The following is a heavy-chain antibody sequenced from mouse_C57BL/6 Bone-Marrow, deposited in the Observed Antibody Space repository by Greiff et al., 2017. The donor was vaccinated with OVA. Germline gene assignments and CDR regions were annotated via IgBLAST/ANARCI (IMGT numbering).Heavy chain of an antibody. Sequence: EVKLMESGGGLVKPGGSLKLSCAASGFTFSDYGMHWVRQAPEKGLEWVAYISSGSSTIYYADTVKGRFTISRDNAKNTLFLQMTSLRSEDTAMYYCAQLLKGFAYWGQGTLVTVSA. J-gene: IGHJ3*01. CDR2: ISSGSSTI. D-gene: IGHD1-1*01. V-gene: IGHV5-17*01. CDR1: GFTFSDYG. CDR3: AQLLKGFAY.